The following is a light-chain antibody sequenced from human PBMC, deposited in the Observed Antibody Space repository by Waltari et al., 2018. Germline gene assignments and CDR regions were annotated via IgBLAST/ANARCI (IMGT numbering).Light chain of an antibody. Sequence: ETVVTQSPATLSMSPGERATLSYRTSQRIGSSLAWYQQRPGQAPRLRLYRASTRATGIPDRFSGSGSETEFTLTISSLQSEDIAVYYCQQYNNWPPGTFGQGTKVEI. V-gene: IGKV3-15*01. CDR2: RAS. CDR3: QQYNNWPPGT. CDR1: QRIGSS. J-gene: IGKJ1*01.